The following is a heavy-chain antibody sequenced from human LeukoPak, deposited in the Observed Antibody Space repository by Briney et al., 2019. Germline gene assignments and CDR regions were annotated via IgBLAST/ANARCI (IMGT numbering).Heavy chain of an antibody. D-gene: IGHD1-26*01. J-gene: IGHJ4*02. CDR3: AKANIVGATPYYFDY. Sequence: RSGGSLRLSCAASGFTFDDYGMSWVRQAPGKGLEWVSGINWNGGSTGYADSVKGRFTISRDNAKNSLYLQMNSLRAEDTAVYYCAKANIVGATPYYFDYWGQGTLVTVSS. CDR1: GFTFDDYG. V-gene: IGHV3-20*04. CDR2: INWNGGST.